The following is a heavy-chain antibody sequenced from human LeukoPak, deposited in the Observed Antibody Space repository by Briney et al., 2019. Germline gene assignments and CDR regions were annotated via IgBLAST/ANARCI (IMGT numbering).Heavy chain of an antibody. CDR3: ARDPRGGVVVPAASFDP. Sequence: ASVKVLCKASGYTFTRHYMHWVRQAPGQELDWMGWINPHRGGTNYAQKFQGRVTMTRDPYISTAYMELSRLRSDDTAVYYCARDPRGGVVVPAASFDPWGQGTLVTVSS. D-gene: IGHD2-2*01. V-gene: IGHV1-2*02. CDR1: GYTFTRHY. J-gene: IGHJ5*02. CDR2: INPHRGGT.